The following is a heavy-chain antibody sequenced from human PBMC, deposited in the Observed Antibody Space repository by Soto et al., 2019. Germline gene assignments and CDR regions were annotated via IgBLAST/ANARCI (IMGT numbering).Heavy chain of an antibody. Sequence: SETLSLTCAVSGGPISSGGYSWSWIRQPPGKGLEWIGYIYHSGSTYYNPSLKSRVTISVDTSKNQFSLKLSSVTAADTAVYYCARQKYRDILTSYYYWYFNLWGRGTLVTVSS. J-gene: IGHJ2*01. CDR1: GGPISSGGYS. CDR3: ARQKYRDILTSYYYWYFNL. V-gene: IGHV4-30-2*03. CDR2: IYHSGST. D-gene: IGHD3-9*01.